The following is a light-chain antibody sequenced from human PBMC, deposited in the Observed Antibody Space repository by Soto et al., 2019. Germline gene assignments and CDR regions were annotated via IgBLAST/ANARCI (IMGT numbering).Light chain of an antibody. CDR2: AAS. CDR1: QSITSY. CDR3: QQSYSIPWT. V-gene: IGKV1-39*01. Sequence: DIQMTQSPSSLSASVGDRVTITCRASQSITSYLNWYQQKPGKAPNLLISAASSLEGGVPSRFSGSGSGTDFTLTITSLQPEDFATYYCQQSYSIPWTFGQGTKVDIK. J-gene: IGKJ1*01.